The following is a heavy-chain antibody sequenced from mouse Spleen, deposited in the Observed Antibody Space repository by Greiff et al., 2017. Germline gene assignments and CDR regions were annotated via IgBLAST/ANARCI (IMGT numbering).Heavy chain of an antibody. CDR1: GFTFSSYY. CDR2: ISSGGGST. Sequence: DVHLVESGGGLVKLGGSLKLSCAASGFTFSSYYMSWVRQTPEKRLEWVATISSGGGSTYYPDSVKGRFTISRDNAKNTLYLQMSSLNSEDTAVYYCANYDYDARAMDYWGQGTSVTVSS. V-gene: IGHV5-12-1*01. CDR3: ANYDYDARAMDY. D-gene: IGHD2-4*01. J-gene: IGHJ4*01.